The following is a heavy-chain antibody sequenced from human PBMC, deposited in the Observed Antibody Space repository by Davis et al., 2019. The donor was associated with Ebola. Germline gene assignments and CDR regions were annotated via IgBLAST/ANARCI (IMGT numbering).Heavy chain of an antibody. CDR1: GFTFSNAW. J-gene: IGHJ6*02. Sequence: GGSLRLSCAASGFTFSNAWMSWVRQAPGKGLEWVGRIVSKTIGGTTDYAAPVKGRFTISRDDSKNTLYLQMNSLRAEDTAVYYCARATGMDVWGQGTTVTVSS. CDR3: ARATGMDV. V-gene: IGHV3-15*04. D-gene: IGHD1-26*01. CDR2: IVSKTIGGTT.